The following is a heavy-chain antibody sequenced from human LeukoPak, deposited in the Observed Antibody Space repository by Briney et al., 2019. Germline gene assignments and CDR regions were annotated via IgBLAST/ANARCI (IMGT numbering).Heavy chain of an antibody. CDR3: ARGRVGDGYNYLDY. Sequence: GRSLRLSCAASGFTFSSYGMHWVRQATGKGLEWVAVIWYDGSNKYYADSVKGRFTISRDNSKNTLYLQMNSLRAEDTAVYYCARGRVGDGYNYLDYWGQGTLVTVSS. V-gene: IGHV3-33*01. CDR1: GFTFSSYG. J-gene: IGHJ4*02. D-gene: IGHD5-24*01. CDR2: IWYDGSNK.